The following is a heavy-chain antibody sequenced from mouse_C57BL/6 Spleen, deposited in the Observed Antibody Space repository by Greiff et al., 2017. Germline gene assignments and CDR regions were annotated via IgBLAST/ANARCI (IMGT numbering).Heavy chain of an antibody. Sequence: QVQLQQSGAELVKPGASVKISCKASGYTFTDYYINWVKQRPGQGLEWIGKIGPGSGSTYYNEKLKGKATLTADKSSRTAYMQLSSLTSEDSAVYFCAISIGNSWFAYWGQGTLVTVSA. D-gene: IGHD2-1*01. J-gene: IGHJ3*01. CDR1: GYTFTDYY. CDR2: IGPGSGST. V-gene: IGHV1-77*01. CDR3: AISIGNSWFAY.